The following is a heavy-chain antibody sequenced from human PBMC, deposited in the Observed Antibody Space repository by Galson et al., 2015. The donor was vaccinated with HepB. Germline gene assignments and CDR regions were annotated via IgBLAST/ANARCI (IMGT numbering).Heavy chain of an antibody. CDR1: GYTFTGYH. V-gene: IGHV1-2*06. CDR2: INPSSGGA. CDR3: ARGSNTYYDTSSYYLVFDY. Sequence: SVKVSCKASGYTFTGYHMHWVRQAPGQGLEWMGRINPSSGGADYAQKFQGRVTMTRDTSISTAYMELSRLRSGDTAVYYCARGSNTYYDTSSYYLVFDYWGQGTLVTVSS. J-gene: IGHJ4*02. D-gene: IGHD3-22*01.